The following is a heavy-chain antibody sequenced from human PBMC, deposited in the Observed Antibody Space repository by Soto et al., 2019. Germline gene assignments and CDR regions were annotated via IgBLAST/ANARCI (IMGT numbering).Heavy chain of an antibody. D-gene: IGHD6-19*01. J-gene: IGHJ3*02. V-gene: IGHV1-2*06. CDR3: ARETEAVGTRAFDI. Sequence: QVQLVQSGAEVKKPGASVKASCKASGYTFTGNFIHWVRQAPGQGLEWMGRINSKSGDTNYAQKFQGRGTMTRDTSISTAYMEVSRLTSDDTAVYYCARETEAVGTRAFDIWGQGTMVTVSS. CDR2: INSKSGDT. CDR1: GYTFTGNF.